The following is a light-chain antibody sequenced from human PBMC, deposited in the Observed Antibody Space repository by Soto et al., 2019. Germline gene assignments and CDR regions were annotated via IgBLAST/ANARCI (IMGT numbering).Light chain of an antibody. CDR1: SSDVGGYNS. Sequence: QSALTQPASVSGSPGQSITISCTGTSSDVGGYNSVSWHQQHPGKAPKLLIYDVTSRPSGISNRFSGSKSGNTASLTISGLQAEEEADYYCCSFTSSITYVFGTGTKLTVL. V-gene: IGLV2-14*03. J-gene: IGLJ1*01. CDR2: DVT. CDR3: CSFTSSITYV.